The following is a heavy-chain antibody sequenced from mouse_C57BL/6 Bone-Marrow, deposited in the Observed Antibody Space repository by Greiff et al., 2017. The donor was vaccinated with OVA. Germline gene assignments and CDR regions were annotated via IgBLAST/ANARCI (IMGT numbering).Heavy chain of an antibody. CDR3: ARVDDGYRRAMDY. D-gene: IGHD2-3*01. CDR1: GFTFSSYA. J-gene: IGHJ4*01. Sequence: EVKLVESGGGLVKPGGSLKLSCAASGFTFSSYAMSWVRQTPEKRLEWVATISDGGSYTYYPDNVKGRFTISRDNAKNNLYLQMSHLKSEDTAMYYCARVDDGYRRAMDYWGQGTSGTVSS. CDR2: ISDGGSYT. V-gene: IGHV5-4*03.